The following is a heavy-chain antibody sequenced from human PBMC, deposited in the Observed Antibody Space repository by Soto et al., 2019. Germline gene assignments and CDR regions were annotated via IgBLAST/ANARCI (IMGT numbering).Heavy chain of an antibody. CDR2: THYSGDT. D-gene: IGHD3-16*01. J-gene: IGHJ4*02. CDR3: ARGASPVSSVFDS. CDR1: GAPFPNGGYY. Sequence: SSTLSLTCTVSGAPFPNGGYYWTWIRQEPGKGLKWIGYTHYSGDTSYNPSLSSRVTISTDTSKTQFSLRLRSVTSADTAVYYCARGASPVSSVFDSWCQGRVVT. V-gene: IGHV4-31*03.